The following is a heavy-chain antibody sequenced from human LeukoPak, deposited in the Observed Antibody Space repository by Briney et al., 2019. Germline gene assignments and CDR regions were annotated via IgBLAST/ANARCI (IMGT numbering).Heavy chain of an antibody. D-gene: IGHD1-26*01. CDR3: ARAPVSGSYHFDY. CDR1: GFTYSSYS. Sequence: GGSLRLSCAAPGFTYSSYSMNWVRQAPGKGLEWVSSISSSSSYIYYADSVKGRFTISRDNAKNSLYLRMNSLRAEDTAVYYCARAPVSGSYHFDYWGQGTLVTVSS. CDR2: ISSSSSYI. V-gene: IGHV3-21*01. J-gene: IGHJ4*02.